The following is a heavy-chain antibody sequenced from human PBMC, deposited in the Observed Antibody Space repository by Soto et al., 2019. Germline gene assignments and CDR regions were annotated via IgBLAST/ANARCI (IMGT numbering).Heavy chain of an antibody. J-gene: IGHJ4*02. D-gene: IGHD4-17*01. V-gene: IGHV4-30-4*01. CDR1: GGSFSGYY. CDR2: IYFSGST. Sequence: SETLSLTCAVYGGSFSGYYWSWIRQPPGKGLEWIGYIYFSGSTYYNPSLKSRVTISVDTSKKQFSLKLSSVTAADTAVYYCARIYGDYAVGYWGQGTLVTVSS. CDR3: ARIYGDYAVGY.